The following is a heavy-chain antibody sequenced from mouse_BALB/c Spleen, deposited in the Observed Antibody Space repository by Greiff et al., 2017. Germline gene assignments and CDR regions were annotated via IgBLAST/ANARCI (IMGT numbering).Heavy chain of an antibody. Sequence: VQLQQSGPELVKPGASVKMSCKASGYTFTDYNMDWVKQSHGKSLEWIGDINPNNGGTIYNQKFKGKATLTVDKSSSTAYMELRSLTSEDTAVYYCARGSGNSFAYWGQGTLVTVSA. D-gene: IGHD2-1*01. J-gene: IGHJ3*01. CDR3: ARGSGNSFAY. V-gene: IGHV1-18*01. CDR1: GYTFTDYN. CDR2: INPNNGGT.